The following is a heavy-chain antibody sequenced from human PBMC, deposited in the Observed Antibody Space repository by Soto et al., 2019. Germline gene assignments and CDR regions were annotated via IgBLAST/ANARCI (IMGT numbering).Heavy chain of an antibody. CDR3: AREYSYGYWYFDL. CDR1: GFTFSSYG. Sequence: QVQLVESGGGVVQPGRSLRLSCAAFGFTFSSYGMHWVRQAPGKGLEWVAVISYDGGNEYYADSVKGRFTISRDNSKNTLYLQMNSLRAEDTAMYYCAREYSYGYWYFDLWGRGTLVTVSS. CDR2: ISYDGGNE. J-gene: IGHJ2*01. D-gene: IGHD5-18*01. V-gene: IGHV3-30*03.